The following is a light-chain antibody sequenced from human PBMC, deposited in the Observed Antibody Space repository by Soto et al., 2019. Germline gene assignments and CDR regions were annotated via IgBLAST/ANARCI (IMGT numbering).Light chain of an antibody. CDR3: SSYSSNNILSYV. CDR1: RNYVVEYNY. V-gene: IGLV2-14*03. J-gene: IGLJ1*01. Sequence: QSALTQPASVSGSQGLSITISCTCTRNYVVEYNYLPWYQQPPGTAPKLLMFEVSNRPSGVSGRFSGSKSGNTASLTISGLQSQDEADYYCSSYSSNNILSYVFGTGTKVTVL. CDR2: EVS.